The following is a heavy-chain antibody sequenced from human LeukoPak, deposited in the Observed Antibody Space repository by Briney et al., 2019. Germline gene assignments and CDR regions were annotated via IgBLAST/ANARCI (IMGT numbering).Heavy chain of an antibody. CDR3: ARDSSSWYNWFDP. CDR2: MNPNSGNT. CDR1: VYTFTSYD. J-gene: IGHJ5*02. V-gene: IGHV1-8*01. D-gene: IGHD6-13*01. Sequence: ASVKVSCKASVYTFTSYDINWVRQATGQGLEWMGWMNPNSGNTGYAQKFQGRVTMTRNTSISTAYMELSSLRSEDTAVYYCARDSSSWYNWFDPWGQGTLVTVSS.